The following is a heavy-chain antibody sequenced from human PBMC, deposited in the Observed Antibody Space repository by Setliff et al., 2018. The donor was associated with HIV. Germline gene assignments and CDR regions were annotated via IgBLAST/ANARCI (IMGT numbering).Heavy chain of an antibody. Sequence: GGSLRLSCAASGFTFSTFSMSWVRQAPGKGLEWVSFITSRSADIYYADSVRGRFTISRDNARNSLVLQMNSLRADDTAVYYCARVRPLGYCSTGACPPDYWGQGTLVTVSS. CDR3: ARVRPLGYCSTGACPPDY. V-gene: IGHV3-21*01. D-gene: IGHD2-8*01. J-gene: IGHJ4*02. CDR2: ITSRSADI. CDR1: GFTFSTFS.